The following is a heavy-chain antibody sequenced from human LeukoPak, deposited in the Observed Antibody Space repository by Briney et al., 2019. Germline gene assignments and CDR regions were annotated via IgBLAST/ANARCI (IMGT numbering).Heavy chain of an antibody. D-gene: IGHD3-22*01. Sequence: ASVKVSRKASRYTFTRYYMHWVPQAPAQGLEWMGWINPNSAGTNYAQKFQGRVTMTRDTSISTAYMELSRLRSDDTAVYYCARVRAYYYDSSGYPTNWFDPWGQGTLVTVSS. CDR2: INPNSAGT. J-gene: IGHJ5*02. CDR3: ARVRAYYYDSSGYPTNWFDP. V-gene: IGHV1-2*02. CDR1: RYTFTRYY.